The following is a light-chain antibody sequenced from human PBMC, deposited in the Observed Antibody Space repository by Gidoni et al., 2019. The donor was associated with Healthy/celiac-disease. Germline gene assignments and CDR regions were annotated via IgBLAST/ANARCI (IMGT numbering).Light chain of an antibody. J-gene: IGKJ4*01. CDR1: QSVSSY. V-gene: IGKV3-11*01. CDR3: QLRRNWPPLT. CDR2: DAS. Sequence: DIVLTQSPATLSLSPGERATLSCRASQSVSSYLALYQQKHGQAPRLLIYDASDRATGIPARFRGIGSGTDFTLTISRLAPEDFAVYYCQLRRNWPPLTFGGGTKVEIK.